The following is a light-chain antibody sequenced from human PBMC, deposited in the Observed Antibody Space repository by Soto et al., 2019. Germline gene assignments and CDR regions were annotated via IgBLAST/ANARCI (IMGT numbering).Light chain of an antibody. CDR2: EGT. J-gene: IGLJ1*01. CDR3: CSYAGSSTYV. CDR1: SSDVGSYNF. Sequence: VLTQPASVSGSPGQSITISCTGTSSDVGSYNFVSWYRQHPGKAPKLMIYEGTKRPSGVSNRFSGSKSGYTASLTISGLQTEDEADYYCCSYAGSSTYVCGTGTKVTVL. V-gene: IGLV2-23*01.